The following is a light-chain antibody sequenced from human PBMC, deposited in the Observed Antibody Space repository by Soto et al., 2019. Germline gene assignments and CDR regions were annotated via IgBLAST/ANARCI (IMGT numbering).Light chain of an antibody. CDR3: QEYNTYSRK. CDR1: QSISSW. Sequence: DIQMTQSPSTLSASVGDRVTITCRASQSISSWLAWYQQKPGKAPNLLIYQASRLESGVPSRFSGGGSGTEFALTISSLQPDDFATYYCQEYNTYSRKFGQGTKVDIK. V-gene: IGKV1-5*03. CDR2: QAS. J-gene: IGKJ1*01.